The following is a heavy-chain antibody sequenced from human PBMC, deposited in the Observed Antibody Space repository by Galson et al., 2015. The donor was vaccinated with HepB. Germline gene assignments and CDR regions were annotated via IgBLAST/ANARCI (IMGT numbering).Heavy chain of an antibody. D-gene: IGHD6-13*01. Sequence: SVKVSCKASGGTFSSYAISWVRQAPGQGLEWMGGIITIFGTANYAQKFQGRVTITADESTSTAYMELNSLRSEDTAGYYCARDGNSSRIYYGMDVWGQGTTVTVSS. J-gene: IGHJ6*02. V-gene: IGHV1-69*13. CDR3: ARDGNSSRIYYGMDV. CDR2: IITIFGTA. CDR1: GGTFSSYA.